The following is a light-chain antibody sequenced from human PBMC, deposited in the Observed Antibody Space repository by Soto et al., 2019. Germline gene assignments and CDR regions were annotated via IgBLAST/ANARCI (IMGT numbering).Light chain of an antibody. CDR3: QQYNSYSPWT. V-gene: IGKV1-5*03. J-gene: IGKJ1*01. CDR2: KAS. Sequence: DIQMTQSPSTLSASVGDRVTHTFPASQSISSWLAWYQQKPGKAPKLLIYKASSLESGVPSRFSGSGSGTEFTLTISSLQPDDFATYYCQQYNSYSPWTFGQGTKVDIK. CDR1: QSISSW.